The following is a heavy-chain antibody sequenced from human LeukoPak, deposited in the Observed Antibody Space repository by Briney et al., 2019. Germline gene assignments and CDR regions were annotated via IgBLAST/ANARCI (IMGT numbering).Heavy chain of an antibody. D-gene: IGHD2-21*02. V-gene: IGHV4-34*01. J-gene: IGHJ3*02. CDR2: INHSGST. Sequence: SETLSLTCAVYGGSFSGYYWSWIRQPPGKGLEWIGEINHSGSTNYNPSLKSRVTISVDTSKNQLSLKLSSVTAADTAVYYCRIVVVTASAFDIWGQGTMVTVSS. CDR1: GGSFSGYY. CDR3: RIVVVTASAFDI.